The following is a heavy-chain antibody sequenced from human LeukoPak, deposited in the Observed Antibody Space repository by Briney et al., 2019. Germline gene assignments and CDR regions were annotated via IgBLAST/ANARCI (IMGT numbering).Heavy chain of an antibody. CDR1: GGSISSYC. CDR3: AGGSGIFDY. D-gene: IGHD3-10*01. V-gene: IGHV4-59*01. CDR2: IYYSGST. Sequence: SETLSLTCTVSGGSISSYCWSWSRQPPGKGLEWIGYIYYSGSTTYNPSLKSRVTISVDTSKNQFSLKLSSVTAADTAVYYWAGGSGIFDYWGQGTLVTVSS. J-gene: IGHJ4*02.